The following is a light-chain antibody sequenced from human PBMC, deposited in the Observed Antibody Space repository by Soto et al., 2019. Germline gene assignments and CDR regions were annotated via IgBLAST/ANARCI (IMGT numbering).Light chain of an antibody. J-gene: IGLJ2*01. V-gene: IGLV2-14*01. CDR1: SSDVGGYNY. CDR2: DVS. CDR3: SAYTRSPV. Sequence: QSVLTQPASVSGSPGQSITISCTGTSSDVGGYNYVSWYQQHPGKAPKLMIYDVSNRPSGVSNRFSGSKSGNTASLAISGLQAEDEADYYCSAYTRSPVFGGVTEVNVL.